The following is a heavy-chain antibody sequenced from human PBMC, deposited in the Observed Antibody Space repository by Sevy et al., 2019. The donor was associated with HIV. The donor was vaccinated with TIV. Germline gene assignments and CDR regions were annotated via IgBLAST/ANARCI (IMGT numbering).Heavy chain of an antibody. V-gene: IGHV3-49*04. D-gene: IGHD3-16*01. CDR2: FKSKIHGGTT. CDR1: GFIFGDYG. J-gene: IGHJ4*02. Sequence: GGSLRLSCTASGFIFGDYGMSWVRQAPGKGLEWIAFFKSKIHGGTTENAASAKGRLTISRDDSKYIVYLQMSNLKTEDTAVYYCTRWGGSQSRFDYWGQGTLVTVSS. CDR3: TRWGGSQSRFDY.